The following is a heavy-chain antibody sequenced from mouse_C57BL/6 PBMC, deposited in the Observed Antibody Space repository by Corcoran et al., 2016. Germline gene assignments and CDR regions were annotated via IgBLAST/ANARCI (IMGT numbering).Heavy chain of an antibody. CDR2: INTYSGVP. CDR1: GYTFTTYG. CDR3: ARGGVYGNYDWYFDV. D-gene: IGHD2-1*01. Sequence: QIQLVQSGPELKKPGETVKISCKAAGYTFTTYGMSWVKQAPGKDLKWMGWINTYSGVPTYADDFKGRFAFSLETSASTAYLQINNLNNEDTATYFCARGGVYGNYDWYFDVWGTGTTVTVSS. J-gene: IGHJ1*03. V-gene: IGHV9-3*01.